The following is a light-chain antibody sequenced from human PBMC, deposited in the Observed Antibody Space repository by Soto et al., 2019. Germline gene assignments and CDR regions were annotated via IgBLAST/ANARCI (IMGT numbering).Light chain of an antibody. J-gene: IGKJ5*01. Sequence: DIQMTQSPSSLSASVGDRVTITCRASQDIGSHLAWYQQKPEKAPKSLIYFAHTLQSGVQSRFSASGSGTDFTLTIRSLQPEDFATYYCKQFRSFPITFGQGTRLEIK. CDR1: QDIGSH. V-gene: IGKV1D-16*01. CDR3: KQFRSFPIT. CDR2: FAH.